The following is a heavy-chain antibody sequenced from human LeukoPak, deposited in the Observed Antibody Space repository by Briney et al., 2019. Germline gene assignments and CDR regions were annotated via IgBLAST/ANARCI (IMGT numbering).Heavy chain of an antibody. Sequence: GGSLRLSCAASGFTFSTYAMSWVRRAPGKGLEWVSGISGSGGGTDYADSVKGRFTISRDNSKNTLSLQMNSLRAEDTALYYCAKSGGYSYGHFDYWGQGTLVTVSS. V-gene: IGHV3-23*01. CDR2: ISGSGGGT. D-gene: IGHD5-18*01. CDR1: GFTFSTYA. CDR3: AKSGGYSYGHFDY. J-gene: IGHJ4*02.